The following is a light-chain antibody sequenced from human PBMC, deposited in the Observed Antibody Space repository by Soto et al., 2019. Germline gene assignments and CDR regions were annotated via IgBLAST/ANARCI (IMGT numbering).Light chain of an antibody. Sequence: DIQLIQAPSTLSASVGDRVTITCRASQSISSWLAWYQQKPGKAPKLLIYDASTLESGVPSRFSGSGSGTEFTLTISSLQPDDFATYYCQQHSTYLWAFGQGTKV. CDR3: QQHSTYLWA. V-gene: IGKV1-5*01. CDR1: QSISSW. J-gene: IGKJ1*01. CDR2: DAS.